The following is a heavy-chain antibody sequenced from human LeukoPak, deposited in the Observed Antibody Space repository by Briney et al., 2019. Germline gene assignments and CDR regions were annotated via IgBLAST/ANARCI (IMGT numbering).Heavy chain of an antibody. D-gene: IGHD4-17*01. V-gene: IGHV3-66*01. CDR1: GFTVSSNY. CDR2: IYSGGST. Sequence: GGSLRLSCAASGFTVSSNYMSWVRQAPGKGLEWVSVIYSGGSTYYADSVKGRFTISRDNSKNTLYLQMNSLRAEDTAVYYCARYGDYRYLYNWFDPWGQGTLVTVSS. J-gene: IGHJ5*02. CDR3: ARYGDYRYLYNWFDP.